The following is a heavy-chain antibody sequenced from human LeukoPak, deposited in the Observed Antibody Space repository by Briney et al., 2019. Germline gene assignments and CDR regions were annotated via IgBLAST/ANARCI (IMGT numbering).Heavy chain of an antibody. CDR2: IYYTGST. CDR1: GGSINSYY. J-gene: IGHJ5*02. CDR3: ARHLVSNQQLVRYNWFDP. V-gene: IGHV4-59*08. D-gene: IGHD6-13*01. Sequence: NPSETLSLTCSVSGGSINSYYWSWIRQPPGKGLEWIGYIYYTGSTDYNPSLKSRVTISVDTSKNQFSLKLSSVTAADTAVYYCARHLVSNQQLVRYNWFDPWGQGTLVTVSS.